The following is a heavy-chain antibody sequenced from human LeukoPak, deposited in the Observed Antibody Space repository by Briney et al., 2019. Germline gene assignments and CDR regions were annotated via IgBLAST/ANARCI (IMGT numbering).Heavy chain of an antibody. CDR1: GATVSSNY. V-gene: IGHV3-53*01. Sequence: GGSLRLSCAVSGATVSSNYMSWVRQAPGKGLEWVSVIYSGGSTFYADSVKGRFTISRDISKNTLCLQMNSLRVDYTAVYYCARDFSGTWGQGTLVTVSS. J-gene: IGHJ5*02. CDR2: IYSGGST. D-gene: IGHD3-3*01. CDR3: ARDFSGT.